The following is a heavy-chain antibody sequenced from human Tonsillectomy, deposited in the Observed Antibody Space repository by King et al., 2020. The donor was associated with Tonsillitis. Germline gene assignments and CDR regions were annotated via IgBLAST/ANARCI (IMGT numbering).Heavy chain of an antibody. J-gene: IGHJ6*02. CDR2: INPSGGST. V-gene: IGHV1-46*01. Sequence: VQLVESGAEVKKPGASVKVSCKASGYTFTSYYMHWVRQAPGQGLEWMGIINPSGGSTSYAQKFQGRVTMTRDTSTSTVYMELSSLRYEDTAVYSCARELVAATGTYFYYGMDVWGQGTTVTVSS. CDR3: ARELVAATGTYFYYGMDV. CDR1: GYTFTSYY. D-gene: IGHD2-15*01.